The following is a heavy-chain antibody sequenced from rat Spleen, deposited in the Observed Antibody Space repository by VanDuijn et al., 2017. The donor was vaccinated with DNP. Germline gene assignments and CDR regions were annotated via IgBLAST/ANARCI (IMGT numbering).Heavy chain of an antibody. CDR1: GFTFSDSY. Sequence: EVQLVESGGGLVQPGRSLKLSCAASGFTFSDSYMAWVRQAPKKGLEWVASISHEGSSTYYRGSVKGRFTISRDNAENTVYLQMNSLRSEDTATYYCAKVRTTGIPGFAYWGQGTLVTVSS. V-gene: IGHV5-22*01. D-gene: IGHD1-9*01. CDR2: ISHEGSST. CDR3: AKVRTTGIPGFAY. J-gene: IGHJ3*01.